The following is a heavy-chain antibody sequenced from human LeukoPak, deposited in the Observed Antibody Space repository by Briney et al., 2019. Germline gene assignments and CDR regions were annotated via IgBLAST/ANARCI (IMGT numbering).Heavy chain of an antibody. V-gene: IGHV3-33*06. CDR1: GFTFSSYG. CDR3: AKRGTRATHGMDV. CDR2: VWYDGKNK. J-gene: IGHJ6*02. D-gene: IGHD3-16*01. Sequence: SGGSLRLSCAASGFTFSSYGIHWVRQAPGKGLEWVAVVWYDGKNKFYGDSVKGRFTISRDNSKNTVYLQMNSLRVEDTAVYYCAKRGTRATHGMDVWGQGTTVTVSS.